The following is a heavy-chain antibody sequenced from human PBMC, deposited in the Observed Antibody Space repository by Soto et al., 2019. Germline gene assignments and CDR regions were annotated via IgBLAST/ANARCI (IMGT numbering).Heavy chain of an antibody. J-gene: IGHJ6*02. CDR3: AREGYCISHSCRHYDYSGMAV. Sequence: QVQLVQSGAEVKKPGASVKVSCKASGYTFTSYGISWVRQAPGQGLEWMGWISAYNGNTNYAQKLQGRVTMTTDTSTSTAYMELRSLRSDDTAVYYCAREGYCISHSCRHYDYSGMAVWGQGTTVTVSS. V-gene: IGHV1-18*01. CDR1: GYTFTSYG. CDR2: ISAYNGNT. D-gene: IGHD2-2*01.